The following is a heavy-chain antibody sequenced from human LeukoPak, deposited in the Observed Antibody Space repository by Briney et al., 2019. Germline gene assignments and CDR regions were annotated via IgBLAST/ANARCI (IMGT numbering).Heavy chain of an antibody. CDR3: AKRGSCSSTSCYGPY. D-gene: IGHD2-2*01. V-gene: IGHV3-23*01. CDR2: ISGSGGST. CDR1: GFTFSSYA. Sequence: GGSLRLSCAASGFTFSSYAMSWVRQAPGKGLEWVSAISGSGGSTYYADSVKGRFTISRDNSKNTLYLQMNSLRAEDTAVYYRAKRGSCSSTSCYGPYWGQGTLVTVSS. J-gene: IGHJ4*02.